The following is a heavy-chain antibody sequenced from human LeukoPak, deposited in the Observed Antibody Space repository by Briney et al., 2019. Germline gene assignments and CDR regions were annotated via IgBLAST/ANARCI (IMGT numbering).Heavy chain of an antibody. CDR1: GFTFRRYG. J-gene: IGHJ3*02. D-gene: IGHD3-10*01. Sequence: GGSLRLLRAPSGFTFRRYGMSWVPQAPRRGLEWVSAVSVSGGSTDYEDSVKRRFAISRDNSKNTLYLQMNRLRAEDTAVYYCAKSPPGAHDGFDIWGQRTMVSVSS. CDR2: VSVSGGST. CDR3: AKSPPGAHDGFDI. V-gene: IGHV3-23*01.